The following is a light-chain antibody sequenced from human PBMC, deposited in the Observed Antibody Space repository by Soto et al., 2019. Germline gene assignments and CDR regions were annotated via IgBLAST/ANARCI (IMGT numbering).Light chain of an antibody. J-gene: IGKJ1*01. CDR2: AAS. Sequence: DIQMTQSPSSLSASVGDRVTITCRASQDISNSLAWYQQKPGKVPKLLIYAASTLQSGVPSRFSGSGSGTDFILTISSLQPEDVAAYYCQKYNSAPWTFGQGTRVEIK. CDR3: QKYNSAPWT. V-gene: IGKV1-27*01. CDR1: QDISNS.